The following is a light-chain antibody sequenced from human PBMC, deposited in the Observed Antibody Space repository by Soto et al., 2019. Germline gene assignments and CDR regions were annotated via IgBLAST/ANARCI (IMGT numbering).Light chain of an antibody. CDR2: GAS. J-gene: IGKJ5*01. V-gene: IGKV3-15*01. CDR1: QSVSSN. CDR3: QQYNNWPIT. Sequence: ETVMTQSPATLSVSPGERATLSCRASQSVSSNLAWYQQKPGQAPRLLIYGASIRATGIPARFSGSGSGTKFTLSISSLQSEDFAVYYCQQYNNWPITFGQGTRLEIK.